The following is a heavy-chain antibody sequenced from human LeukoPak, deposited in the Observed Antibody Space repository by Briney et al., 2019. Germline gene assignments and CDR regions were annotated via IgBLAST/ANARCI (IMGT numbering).Heavy chain of an antibody. V-gene: IGHV4-39*01. CDR2: INYSGRT. J-gene: IGHJ5*02. Sequence: PSETLSLTCTVSGDSISNSDYYWGWIRQPPGKGLEWIALINYSGRTFYNPSLRSRVTISVDMSKNQFSLNLNSVTAADTAVYYCARRRKDLNWFDPWGQGTLVTVPS. CDR1: GDSISNSDYY. CDR3: ARRRKDLNWFDP.